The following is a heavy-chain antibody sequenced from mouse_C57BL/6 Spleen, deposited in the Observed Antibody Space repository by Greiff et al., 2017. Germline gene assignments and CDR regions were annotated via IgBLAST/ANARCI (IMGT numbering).Heavy chain of an antibody. CDR3: ARHEGIYYDYSNWYFDG. Sequence: QVQLQQSGAELVKPGASVKLSCKASGYTFTEYTIHWVKQRPGQGLEWIGWFYPGSGSIKYNEKFKDKATLTADKSSSTVYMELSRWTSEDSAVYFCARHEGIYYDYSNWYFDGGGTGTTVTVSS. CDR1: GYTFTEYT. J-gene: IGHJ1*03. CDR2: FYPGSGSI. V-gene: IGHV1-62-2*01. D-gene: IGHD2-4*01.